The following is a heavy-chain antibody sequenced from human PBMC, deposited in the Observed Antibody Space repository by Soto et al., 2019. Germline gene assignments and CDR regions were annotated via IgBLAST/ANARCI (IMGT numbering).Heavy chain of an antibody. J-gene: IGHJ4*02. CDR1: GGSISSGGYY. CDR3: ARDRRTHGLLDY. CDR2: IYYSGST. V-gene: IGHV4-31*03. Sequence: SETLSLTCTVSGGSISSGGYYWSWIRQHPGKGLEWIGYIYYSGSTYYNPSLKSRVTISVDTSKNQFSLKLSSVTAADTAVYYCARDRRTHGLLDYWGQGTLVTVSS.